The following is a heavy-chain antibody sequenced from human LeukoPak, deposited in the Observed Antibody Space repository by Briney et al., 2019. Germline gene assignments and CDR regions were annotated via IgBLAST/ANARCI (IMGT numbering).Heavy chain of an antibody. J-gene: IGHJ6*02. D-gene: IGHD3-16*01. CDR2: ISGSGGST. Sequence: PGGSLRLSCTASGFTFSSYAMSWVRQAPGKGLEWVLAISGSGGSTYYADSVKGRFTISRDNSKNTLYLQMNSLRAEDTAVYYCARGHVGSLHAYYYGMDVWGQGTTVTVSS. CDR1: GFTFSSYA. CDR3: ARGHVGSLHAYYYGMDV. V-gene: IGHV3-23*01.